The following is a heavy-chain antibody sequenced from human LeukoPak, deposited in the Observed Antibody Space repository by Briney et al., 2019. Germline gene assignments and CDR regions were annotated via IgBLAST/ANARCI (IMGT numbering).Heavy chain of an antibody. Sequence: GGSLRLSCAASGFTFNSYWMSWVRQPPGKGLEWVANIKQDGSEEYYVDSVKGRFTISRDNAKNSLILQMNSLRAEDTAVYYCAKSCSYDFWSGYSGPHAFDIWGQGTMVTVSS. CDR1: GFTFNSYW. D-gene: IGHD3-3*01. V-gene: IGHV3-7*03. CDR3: AKSCSYDFWSGYSGPHAFDI. CDR2: IKQDGSEE. J-gene: IGHJ3*02.